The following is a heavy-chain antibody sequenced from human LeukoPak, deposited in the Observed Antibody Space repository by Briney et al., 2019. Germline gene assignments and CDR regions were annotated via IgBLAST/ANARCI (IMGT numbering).Heavy chain of an antibody. D-gene: IGHD3-22*01. CDR1: GGSFSGYY. Sequence: PSETLSLTCAVSGGSFSGYYWSWIRQPPGKGLEWIGEINHSGGTNYNPSLKSRVTISVDTSKNQFSLKLSSVTAADTAVYYCARVRLSNQDYYDSSGYYRGTWDEIDYWGQGTQVTVSS. J-gene: IGHJ4*02. CDR2: INHSGGT. V-gene: IGHV4-34*01. CDR3: ARVRLSNQDYYDSSGYYRGTWDEIDY.